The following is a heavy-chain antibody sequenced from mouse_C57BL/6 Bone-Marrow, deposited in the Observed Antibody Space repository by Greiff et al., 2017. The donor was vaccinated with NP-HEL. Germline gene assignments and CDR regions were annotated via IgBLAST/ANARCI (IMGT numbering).Heavy chain of an antibody. Sequence: QVQLQQPGAELVKPGASVKMSCKASGYTFTSYWITWVKQRPGQGLEWIGDIYPGSGSTNYNEKFKSKATLTVDTSSSTAYMQLSSLTSEDSAVYYCARRRLYTTVAPPDYWGQGTTLTVSS. V-gene: IGHV1-55*01. D-gene: IGHD1-1*01. CDR1: GYTFTSYW. CDR3: ARRRLYTTVAPPDY. CDR2: IYPGSGST. J-gene: IGHJ2*01.